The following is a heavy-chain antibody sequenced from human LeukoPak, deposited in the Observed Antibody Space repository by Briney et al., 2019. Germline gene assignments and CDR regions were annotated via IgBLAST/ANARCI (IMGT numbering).Heavy chain of an antibody. J-gene: IGHJ6*03. V-gene: IGHV3-21*01. Sequence: PGGSLRLSCEASGFTFRSYTIHWVRQAPGKGLEWVSSISAVGTYIYYADSVKGRFTISRDNVEKSAYLELSGLTGQDTAIYYCARGGIAGRAVNYYYMDVWGKGTTVTVSS. CDR2: ISAVGTYI. D-gene: IGHD6-6*01. CDR3: ARGGIAGRAVNYYYMDV. CDR1: GFTFRSYT.